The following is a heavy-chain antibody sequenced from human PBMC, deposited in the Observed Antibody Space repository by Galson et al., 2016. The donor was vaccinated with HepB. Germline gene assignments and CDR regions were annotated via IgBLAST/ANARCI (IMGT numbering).Heavy chain of an antibody. J-gene: IGHJ4*01. V-gene: IGHV1-2*04. D-gene: IGHD2-15*01. CDR3: AIANDYCSGCNCYFDY. CDR1: GYDFTGYY. Sequence: SVKVSCKDSGYDFTGYYMHWVRQAPGQGLEWMGWINPYSGDTNYAQKVQGWVTMTRDTSISTAYVELTSLTSDDTAVYYCAIANDYCSGCNCYFDYWGQGTRVTVSS. CDR2: INPYSGDT.